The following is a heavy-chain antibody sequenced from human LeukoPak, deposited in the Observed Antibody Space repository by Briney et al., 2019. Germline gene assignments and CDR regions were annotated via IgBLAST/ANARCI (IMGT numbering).Heavy chain of an antibody. Sequence: GGSLRLSCAASGFNVSSYSMNWVRQAPGKGLEWVSYISSSSTTIYYADSVKGRFTIPRDNAKNSLYLQMNSLRAEDTAVYYCARDKNDSSGYYYGYWGQGTLVTVSS. V-gene: IGHV3-48*01. J-gene: IGHJ4*02. CDR2: ISSSSTTI. CDR3: ARDKNDSSGYYYGY. CDR1: GFNVSSYS. D-gene: IGHD3-22*01.